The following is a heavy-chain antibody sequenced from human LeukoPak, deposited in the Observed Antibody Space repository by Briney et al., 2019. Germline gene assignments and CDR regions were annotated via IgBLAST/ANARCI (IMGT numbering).Heavy chain of an antibody. Sequence: GGSLRLSCAASGFTFSNAWMNWVRQAPGKGLEWVSHIRSSSETFYADSVKGRFTISRDNARNSLYLQMNNLRGEDTAIYYCARDAGNSGYGCDLWGQGTLVTVSS. J-gene: IGHJ5*02. CDR1: GFTFSNAW. V-gene: IGHV3-69-1*01. D-gene: IGHD5-12*01. CDR3: ARDAGNSGYGCDL. CDR2: IRSSSET.